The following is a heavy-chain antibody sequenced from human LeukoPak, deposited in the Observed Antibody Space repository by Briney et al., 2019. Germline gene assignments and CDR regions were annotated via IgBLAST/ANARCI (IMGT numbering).Heavy chain of an antibody. V-gene: IGHV3-21*01. J-gene: IGHJ3*02. Sequence: PGGSLRLSCAASGFTFSSYSMNWVRQAPGKGLEWVSSISSSSSYIYYADSVKGRFTISRDNAKNSLYLQMNSLRAEDTAVYYCARPESPNYYDSSGYYYLHAFDIWGQGTMVTVPS. D-gene: IGHD3-22*01. CDR3: ARPESPNYYDSSGYYYLHAFDI. CDR1: GFTFSSYS. CDR2: ISSSSSYI.